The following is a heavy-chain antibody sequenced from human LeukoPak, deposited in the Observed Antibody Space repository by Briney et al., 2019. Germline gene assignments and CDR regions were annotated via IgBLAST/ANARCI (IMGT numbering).Heavy chain of an antibody. Sequence: SETLSLTCTASGGSISSGSYYWGWIRQPAGKGLEWIGRIDTSGSTNYNPSLRSRVTMSIDTSTYQLSLQLSSVNAAETAGYYCARDSGTTGEVKFDPWGQGTLVTVSS. CDR1: GGSISSGSYY. V-gene: IGHV4-61*02. J-gene: IGHJ5*02. CDR3: ARDSGTTGEVKFDP. CDR2: IDTSGST. D-gene: IGHD3-10*01.